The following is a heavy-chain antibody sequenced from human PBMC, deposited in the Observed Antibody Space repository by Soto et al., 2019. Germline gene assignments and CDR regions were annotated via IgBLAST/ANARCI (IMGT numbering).Heavy chain of an antibody. CDR3: ARSKDIVVVPAAEDYYYYYYGMDV. V-gene: IGHV1-8*02. D-gene: IGHD2-2*01. CDR2: MNPNSGNT. Sequence: ASVKVSCKASGGTFSSYAINWVRQATGRGLEWMGWMNPNSGNTGYAQKFQGRVTMTRNTSISTAYMELSSLRSEDTAVYYCARSKDIVVVPAAEDYYYYYYGMDVWGQGTTVTVSS. CDR1: GGTFSSYA. J-gene: IGHJ6*02.